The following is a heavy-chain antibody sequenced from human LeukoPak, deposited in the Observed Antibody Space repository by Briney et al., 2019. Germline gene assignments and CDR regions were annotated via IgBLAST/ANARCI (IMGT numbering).Heavy chain of an antibody. V-gene: IGHV3-21*01. D-gene: IGHD2/OR15-2a*01. CDR3: ASKALDHFCFDS. J-gene: IGHJ4*02. CDR2: ISSSSRDI. Sequence: GGSLRLSCAASGFTFSSYSMIWVRQAPGKGLEWVSSISSSSRDIYYADSVKGRFTISRDKAKNLLYLQMNSLRAEDTAVYCCASKALDHFCFDSWGQGTLVTVSS. CDR1: GFTFSSYS.